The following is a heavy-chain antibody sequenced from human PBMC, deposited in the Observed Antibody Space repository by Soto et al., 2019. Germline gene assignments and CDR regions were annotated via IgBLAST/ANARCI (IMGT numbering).Heavy chain of an antibody. CDR2: ISGRGTT. J-gene: IGHJ4*02. V-gene: IGHV3-23*01. D-gene: IGHD2-21*02. CDR3: AKLRGQAYGDYYLDS. Sequence: PGGSLRLSCAASGFTFGTYAMSWVRQAPGKGLEWVSGISGRGTTFYADSVKGRFTISRDNSKNTVHLEMNNLRAEDMAFYYSAKLRGQAYGDYYLDSWGQGTLVTVSS. CDR1: GFTFGTYA.